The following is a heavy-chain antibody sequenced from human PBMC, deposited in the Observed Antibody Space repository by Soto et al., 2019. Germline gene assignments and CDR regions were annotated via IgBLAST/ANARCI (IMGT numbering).Heavy chain of an antibody. CDR3: AREEVVVAATHNYYYGMDV. J-gene: IGHJ6*02. V-gene: IGHV3-74*01. Sequence: GGSLRLSCAASGFTFSSYWMHWVRQAPGKGLVWVSRINSDGSSTSYADSVKGRFTISRDNAKNTLYLQMNSLRAEDTAVYYCAREEVVVAATHNYYYGMDVWGQGTTVTV. D-gene: IGHD2-15*01. CDR1: GFTFSSYW. CDR2: INSDGSST.